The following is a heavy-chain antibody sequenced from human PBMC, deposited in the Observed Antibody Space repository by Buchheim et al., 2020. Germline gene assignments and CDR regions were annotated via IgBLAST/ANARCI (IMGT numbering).Heavy chain of an antibody. CDR3: METGTSSDS. V-gene: IGHV3-73*01. J-gene: IGHJ4*02. CDR2: IRGEANSYAT. D-gene: IGHD1-7*01. CDR1: GFTFSGYG. Sequence: VQLVESGGGVVQPGRSLGLSCSASGFTFSGYGMHWVRQAPGKGLEWVGLIRGEANSYATIYGASMKGRITISRDNSKNTAYLQMNSLKTEDTAVYYCMETGTSSDSWGQGTL.